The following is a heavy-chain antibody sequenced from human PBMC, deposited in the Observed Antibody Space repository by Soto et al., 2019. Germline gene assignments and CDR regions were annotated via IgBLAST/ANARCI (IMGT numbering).Heavy chain of an antibody. D-gene: IGHD3-10*01. CDR2: ISSSSSYI. CDR3: ARDWFGSGTFDY. Sequence: EVQLVESGGGLVKPGGSVRLSCAASGFTFSSYSMNWVRQAPGKGLEWVSSISSSSSYIYYADSVKGRFTISRDNAKNSLYLQMNSLRAEDTAVYYCARDWFGSGTFDYWGQGTLVTVSS. CDR1: GFTFSSYS. V-gene: IGHV3-21*01. J-gene: IGHJ4*02.